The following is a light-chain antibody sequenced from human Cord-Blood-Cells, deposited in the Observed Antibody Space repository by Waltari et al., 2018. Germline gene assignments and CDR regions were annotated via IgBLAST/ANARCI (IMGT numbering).Light chain of an antibody. CDR2: DAS. J-gene: IGKJ1*01. CDR1: QSFSSY. Sequence: EIVLTQSPATLSLSPGERATLSCRASQSFSSYLAGYQQKPGQAPRLLIYDASNRATGIPARFSGSGSGTDFTLTISSLEPEDFAVYYCQQRSNWPTFGQGTKVEIK. CDR3: QQRSNWPT. V-gene: IGKV3-11*01.